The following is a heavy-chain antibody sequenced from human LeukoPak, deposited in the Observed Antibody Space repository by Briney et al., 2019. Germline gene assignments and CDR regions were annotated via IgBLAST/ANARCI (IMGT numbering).Heavy chain of an antibody. V-gene: IGHV3-33*01. D-gene: IGHD3-10*01. CDR2: IWYDGSNK. CDR1: GFTFSSYG. J-gene: IGHJ4*02. CDR3: ARDQVGPGSYSESFDY. Sequence: PGGSLRLSCAASGFTFSSYGMHWVRKAPGKGLEWVAVIWYDGSNKYYADSVKGRFTISRDNSKNTLYLQMNSLRAEDTAVYYCARDQVGPGSYSESFDYWGQGTLVTVSS.